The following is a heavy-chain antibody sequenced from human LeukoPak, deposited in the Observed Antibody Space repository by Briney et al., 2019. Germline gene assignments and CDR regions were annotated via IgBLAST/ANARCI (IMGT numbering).Heavy chain of an antibody. CDR2: ISVYNGNT. D-gene: IGHD1-7*01. V-gene: IGHV1-18*01. Sequence: ASVKVSCKASGYTFTSYGISWVRQAPGQGLEWMGWISVYNGNTNYAQKLQGRVTMTTDTSTSTAYMKLRSLRADDTAVYYCASIKSTGTTLSPNWFDPWGQGTLVTVSS. J-gene: IGHJ5*02. CDR3: ASIKSTGTTLSPNWFDP. CDR1: GYTFTSYG.